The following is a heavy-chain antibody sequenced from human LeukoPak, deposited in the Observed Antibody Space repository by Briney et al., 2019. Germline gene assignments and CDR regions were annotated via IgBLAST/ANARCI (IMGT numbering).Heavy chain of an antibody. J-gene: IGHJ4*02. D-gene: IGHD5-18*01. V-gene: IGHV4-30-2*03. CDR3: ARHNPGYSYGPFDY. CDR2: IYYSGST. Sequence: LRLSCAASGFTFSSYAMSWVRQPPGKGLEWIGSIYYSGSTYYNPSLKSRVAISVDTSRNQISLKLSSVTAAGTAVYYCARHNPGYSYGPFDYWGQGTLVTVSS. CDR1: GFTFSSYA.